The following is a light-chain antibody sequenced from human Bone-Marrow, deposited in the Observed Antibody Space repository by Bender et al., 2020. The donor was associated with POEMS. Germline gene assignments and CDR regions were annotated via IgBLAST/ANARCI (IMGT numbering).Light chain of an antibody. CDR1: ALPKQY. J-gene: IGLJ3*02. CDR2: KDS. Sequence: SYELTQPPSVSVSPGQTARITCSGDALPKQYAYWYQQRPGQAPVLVIYKDSERPSGIPERFSASSSGTTVTLTISGVQAEDEADYYCQSADSSGIYRVFGGGTKLTVL. CDR3: QSADSSGIYRV. V-gene: IGLV3-25*03.